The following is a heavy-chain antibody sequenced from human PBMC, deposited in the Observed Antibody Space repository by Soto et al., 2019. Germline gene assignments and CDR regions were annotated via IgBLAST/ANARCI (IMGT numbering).Heavy chain of an antibody. CDR3: AKDRDYDFWSGQDAFDI. Sequence: GGSLRLSCAASGFTFSSYAMSWVRQAPGKGLEWVSAISGSGGSTYYADSVKGRFTISRDNSKNTLYLQMNSLRAEDTAVYYCAKDRDYDFWSGQDAFDIWGQGTMVTVSS. CDR2: ISGSGGST. D-gene: IGHD3-3*01. J-gene: IGHJ3*02. V-gene: IGHV3-23*01. CDR1: GFTFSSYA.